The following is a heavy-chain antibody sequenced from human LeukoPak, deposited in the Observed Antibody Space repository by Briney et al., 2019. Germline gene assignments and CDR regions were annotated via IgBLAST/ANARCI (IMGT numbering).Heavy chain of an antibody. CDR1: GGSISSYY. CDR3: ARDAIFYYDSSGYYVFDY. Sequence: SETLSLTCTVSGGSISSYYWSWIRQPPGKGLEWIGYIYYSGSTNYNPSLKSRVTISVDTSKNQFSLKLSSVTAADTAVYYCARDAIFYYDSSGYYVFDYWGQGTLVTVSS. D-gene: IGHD3-22*01. V-gene: IGHV4-59*12. J-gene: IGHJ4*02. CDR2: IYYSGST.